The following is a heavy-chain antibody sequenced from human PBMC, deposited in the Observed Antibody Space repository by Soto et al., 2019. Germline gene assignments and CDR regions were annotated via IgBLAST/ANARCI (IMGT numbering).Heavy chain of an antibody. CDR1: GGSISSSSYY. CDR2: IYYSGST. V-gene: IGHV4-39*01. J-gene: IGHJ3*02. CDR3: ARHMYSSGPPNDAFDI. Sequence: QLQLQESGPGLVKPSETLSLTCTVSGGSISSSSYYWGWIRQPPGKGLEWIGSIYYSGSTCYNPSLKSRVTISGDTSKNQFSLKLSSVTAADTAVYYCARHMYSSGPPNDAFDIWGQGTMVTVSS. D-gene: IGHD6-19*01.